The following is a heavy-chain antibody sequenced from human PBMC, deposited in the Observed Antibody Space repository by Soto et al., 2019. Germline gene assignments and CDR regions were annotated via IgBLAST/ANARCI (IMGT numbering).Heavy chain of an antibody. Sequence: GGSLRLSCAASGFTFSNYAMNWVRQAPGKGLEWVSGITGSSGRTFYADSVKGRFTISRDNSKNTVYLQMNSVRADDTAVYYCAKEYTATNTDSYDYRGQGALVTVSS. CDR2: ITGSSGRT. J-gene: IGHJ4*02. CDR3: AKEYTATNTDSYDY. D-gene: IGHD1-26*01. CDR1: GFTFSNYA. V-gene: IGHV3-23*01.